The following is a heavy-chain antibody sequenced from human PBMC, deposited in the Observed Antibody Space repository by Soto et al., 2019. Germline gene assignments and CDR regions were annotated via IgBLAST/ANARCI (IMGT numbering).Heavy chain of an antibody. CDR3: ARGPGRDGYNSDFDY. D-gene: IGHD5-12*01. J-gene: IGHJ4*02. CDR2: IYYSGST. V-gene: IGHV4-31*03. CDR1: AGSISSGRYD. Sequence: PSETLSLTCTLSAGSISSGRYDWSWIRQHPERGLEWFGYIYYSGSTYYNPSLKSRVTMSVDTSKNQFSLKLSSVTAADTAVYYCARGPGRDGYNSDFDYWGQGTLVTVSS.